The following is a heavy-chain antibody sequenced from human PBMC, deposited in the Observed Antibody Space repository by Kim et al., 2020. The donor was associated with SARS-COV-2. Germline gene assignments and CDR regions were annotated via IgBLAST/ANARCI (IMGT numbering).Heavy chain of an antibody. CDR1: GGSFSGYY. CDR2: INHSGST. J-gene: IGHJ3*01. Sequence: SETLSLTCAVYGGSFSGYYWSWIRQPPGKGLEWIGEINHSGSTNYNPSLKSRVTISVDTSKNQFSLKLSSVTAADTAVYYCARTKGYYDFWSGQPQDAF. CDR3: ARTKGYYDFWSGQPQDAF. D-gene: IGHD3-3*01. V-gene: IGHV4-34*01.